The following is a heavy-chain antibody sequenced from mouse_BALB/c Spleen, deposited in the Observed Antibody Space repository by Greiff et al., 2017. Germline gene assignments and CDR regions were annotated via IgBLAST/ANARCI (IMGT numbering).Heavy chain of an antibody. D-gene: IGHD1-1*01. V-gene: IGHV5-17*02. Sequence: EVMLVESGGGLVQPGGSRKLSCAASGFTFSSFGMHWVRQAPEKGLEWVAYISSGSSTIYYADTVKGRFTISRDNPKNTLFLQMTSLRSEDTAMYYCARSDYGSSYVGYFDVWGAGTTVTVSS. CDR1: GFTFSSFG. J-gene: IGHJ1*01. CDR2: ISSGSSTI. CDR3: ARSDYGSSYVGYFDV.